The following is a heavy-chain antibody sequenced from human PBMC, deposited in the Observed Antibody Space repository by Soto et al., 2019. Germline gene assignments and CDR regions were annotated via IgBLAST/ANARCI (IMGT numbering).Heavy chain of an antibody. J-gene: IGHJ6*02. CDR3: ARGSPYYGMDV. Sequence: GESLKISCKGSGYSFTSYWIGWVRQMPGKGLEWMGFFYSGDFDTRYSPSFQGQVTISVDKSISTAYLQWSSLKASDTAMYYCARGSPYYGMDVWGQGTTVTVSS. CDR2: FYSGDFDT. CDR1: GYSFTSYW. V-gene: IGHV5-51*01.